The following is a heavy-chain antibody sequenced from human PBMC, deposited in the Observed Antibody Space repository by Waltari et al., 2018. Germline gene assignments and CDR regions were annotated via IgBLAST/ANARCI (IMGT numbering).Heavy chain of an antibody. CDR1: VDPFPPYY. CDR3: ASQRAGSGWLSIDY. CDR2: INPDGGST. D-gene: IGHD6-19*01. V-gene: IGHV1-46*03. J-gene: IGHJ4*02. Sequence: QVPLVQSGAEVTKPGASVKVSCKSSVDPFPPYYMHWVRQAPGQGLEWVGIINPDGGSTSYAQKFPDRLTMTRDTSTSTVYMQLTSLTSEDTAVYYCASQRAGSGWLSIDYWGQGTLVTVSS.